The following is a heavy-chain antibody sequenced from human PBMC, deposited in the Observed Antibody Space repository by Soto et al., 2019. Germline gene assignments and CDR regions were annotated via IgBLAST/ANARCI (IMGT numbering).Heavy chain of an antibody. V-gene: IGHV1-18*01. CDR2: ISAYNGNT. CDR3: ARLGVVSTMVRGNYYYYGMDV. Sequence: GASVKVSCKASGYTFTIYGISWVRQAPGQGLEWMGWISAYNGNTNYAQKLQGRVTMTTDTSTSTAYMELRSLRSDDTAVYYCARLGVVSTMVRGNYYYYGMDVWGQGTAVTVSS. CDR1: GYTFTIYG. J-gene: IGHJ6*02. D-gene: IGHD3-10*01.